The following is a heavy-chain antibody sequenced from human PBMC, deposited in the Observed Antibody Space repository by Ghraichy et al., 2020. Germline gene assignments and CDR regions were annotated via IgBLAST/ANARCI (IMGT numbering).Heavy chain of an antibody. CDR2: INPNSGGT. CDR3: ARDAARRHSSWYDWAYYFDY. J-gene: IGHJ4*02. V-gene: IGHV1-2*06. Sequence: ASVKVSCKASGYTFTGYYMHWVRQAPGQGLEWMGRINPNSGGTNYAQKFQGRVTMTRDTSISTAYMELSRLRSDDTAVYYCARDAARRHSSWYDWAYYFDYRGQATLVTVSS. CDR1: GYTFTGYY. D-gene: IGHD6-13*01.